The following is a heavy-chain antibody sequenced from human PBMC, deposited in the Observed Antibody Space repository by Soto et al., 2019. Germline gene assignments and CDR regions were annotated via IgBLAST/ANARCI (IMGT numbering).Heavy chain of an antibody. CDR3: ARPLSGPSPTPNIRGA. CDR2: IYYSGGT. J-gene: IGHJ6*02. Sequence: SETLSLTCTVSGGSISSSSYYWGWIRQPPGKGLEWIGSIYYSGGTYYNPSLKSRVTISVDTSNTQFSLKLTSVTAADTAVYYCARPLSGPSPTPNIRGAWGQGTTVTVPS. V-gene: IGHV4-39*01. CDR1: GGSISSSSYY. D-gene: IGHD3-3*02.